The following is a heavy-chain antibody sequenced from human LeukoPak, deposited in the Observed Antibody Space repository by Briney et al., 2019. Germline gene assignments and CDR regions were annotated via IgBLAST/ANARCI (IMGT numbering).Heavy chain of an antibody. CDR2: TYYRSKWYN. CDR3: ARDIGIAAAGDLYYFDY. J-gene: IGHJ4*02. Sequence: SQTRSLTCAISGDSVSSNSAAWNWIRQSPSRGLEWLGRTYYRSKWYNDYAVSVKSRITINPDTSKNQFSLQLNSVTPEDTAVYYCARDIGIAAAGDLYYFDYWGQGTLVTVSS. D-gene: IGHD6-13*01. CDR1: GDSVSSNSAA. V-gene: IGHV6-1*01.